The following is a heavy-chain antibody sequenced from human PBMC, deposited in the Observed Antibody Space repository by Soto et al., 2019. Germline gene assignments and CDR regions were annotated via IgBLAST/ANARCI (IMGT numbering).Heavy chain of an antibody. CDR2: IIPIFGTA. CDR1: GGTFSSYA. CDR3: AAGSPIGGTSRSLNYYYYGMDV. J-gene: IGHJ6*02. D-gene: IGHD2-2*01. V-gene: IGHV1-69*06. Sequence: EASVKVSCKASGGTFSSYAISWVRQAPGQGLEWMGGIIPIFGTANYAQKFQGRVTITADKSTSTAYMELSSLRSEDTAVYYCAAGSPIGGTSRSLNYYYYGMDVWGQGTTVTVSS.